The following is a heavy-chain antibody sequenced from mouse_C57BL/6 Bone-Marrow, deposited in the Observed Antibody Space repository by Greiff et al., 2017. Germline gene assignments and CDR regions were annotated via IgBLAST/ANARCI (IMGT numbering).Heavy chain of an antibody. CDR2: IYPGDGDT. J-gene: IGHJ2*01. D-gene: IGHD2-5*01. CDR1: GYAFSSSW. V-gene: IGHV1-82*01. Sequence: VQLVESGPELVKPGASVKISCKASGYAFSSSWMNWVKQRPGKGLEWIGRIYPGDGDTNYNGKFKGKATLTADKSSSTAYMQLSSLTSEDSAVYFCARYSNYFDYWGQGTTLTVSS. CDR3: ARYSNYFDY.